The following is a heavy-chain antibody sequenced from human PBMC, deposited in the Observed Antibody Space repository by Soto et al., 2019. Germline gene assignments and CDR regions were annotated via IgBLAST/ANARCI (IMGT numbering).Heavy chain of an antibody. D-gene: IGHD6-13*01. CDR2: INHSGST. J-gene: IGHJ5*02. CDR1: GGSFSGYY. Sequence: SETLSLTCAVYGGSFSGYYWSWIRQPPGKGLEWIGEINHSGSTNYNPSLKSRVTISVDTSKNQFSLKLSSVTAADTAVYYCARGLIFHVMSSSWYRGRGSWFDPWGQGTLVTVSS. V-gene: IGHV4-34*01. CDR3: ARGLIFHVMSSSWYRGRGSWFDP.